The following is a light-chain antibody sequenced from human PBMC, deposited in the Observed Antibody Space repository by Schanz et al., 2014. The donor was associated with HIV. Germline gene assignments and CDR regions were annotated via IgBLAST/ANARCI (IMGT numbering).Light chain of an antibody. CDR2: WAS. CDR1: QSVLYSSHNKNY. CDR3: QQYYSSPYT. V-gene: IGKV4-1*01. Sequence: DIVMTQSPDSLAVSPGERATINCKSSQSVLYSSHNKNYLAWYQQKPGQPPKLLIYWASTRESGVPDRFSGSGYGTDFTLTISSLQAEDVAVYFCQQYYSSPYTFGQGTKLEIK. J-gene: IGKJ2*01.